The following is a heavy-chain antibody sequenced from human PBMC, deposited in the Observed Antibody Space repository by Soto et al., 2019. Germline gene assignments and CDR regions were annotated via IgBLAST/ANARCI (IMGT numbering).Heavy chain of an antibody. CDR1: GFKFDDYM. Sequence: GSLRLSCEASGFKFDDYMMHWVRQAPGKGLEWISRISWDGDFLDYADSIKGRFTVSRDNSNNSLYLHMHRLKTEDTAFYYCAKEGNGGSSLDSWGQGTLVTVSS. V-gene: IGHV3-43*01. CDR2: ISWDGDFL. CDR3: AKEGNGGSSLDS. J-gene: IGHJ5*01. D-gene: IGHD2-15*01.